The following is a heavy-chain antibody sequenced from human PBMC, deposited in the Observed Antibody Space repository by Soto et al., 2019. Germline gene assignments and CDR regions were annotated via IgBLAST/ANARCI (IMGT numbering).Heavy chain of an antibody. CDR1: GFTFSSYA. Sequence: QVQLVESGGGVVQPGRSLRLSCAASGFTFSSYALHWVRQAPGKGLEWVAVISYDGSNKYYADSVKGRFTISRENSKNTLYLQMNSLRAEDTAVYYCARDDDYFDYWGQGTLVTVSS. V-gene: IGHV3-30-3*01. CDR2: ISYDGSNK. CDR3: ARDDDYFDY. J-gene: IGHJ4*02.